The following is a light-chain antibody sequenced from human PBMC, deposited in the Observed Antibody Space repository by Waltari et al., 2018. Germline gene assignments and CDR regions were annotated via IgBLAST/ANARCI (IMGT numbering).Light chain of an antibody. CDR3: QQYDNLALT. V-gene: IGKV1-33*01. Sequence: DIQMTHSPSSLSASVGDRVTITCQASQDISNYLNWYQQQPGTATKLLNYDASNLETGRASRFSGSGSGTYFPFIISRLQHEDIAKYYCQQYDNLALTFGGGTKVEIK. J-gene: IGKJ4*01. CDR1: QDISNY. CDR2: DAS.